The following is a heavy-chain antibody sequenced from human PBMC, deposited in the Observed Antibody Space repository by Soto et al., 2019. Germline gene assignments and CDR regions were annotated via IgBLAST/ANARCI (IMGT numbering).Heavy chain of an antibody. J-gene: IGHJ4*02. D-gene: IGHD5-18*01. V-gene: IGHV1-3*01. Sequence: ASVKVSCKASGYTFTSYAMQWVRQAPGQRLEWMGWINAGNGNTKYSQKFQGRVTITRDTSASTAYMELSSLRSEDTAVYYCARDPGYSYGHNWGQGTLVTVSS. CDR3: ARDPGYSYGHN. CDR1: GYTFTSYA. CDR2: INAGNGNT.